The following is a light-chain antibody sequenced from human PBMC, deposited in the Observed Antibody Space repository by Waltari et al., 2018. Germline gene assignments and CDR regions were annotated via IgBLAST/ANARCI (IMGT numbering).Light chain of an antibody. CDR1: QGLSNY. J-gene: IGKJ4*01. CDR3: QQRRNWPRT. CDR2: DTS. V-gene: IGKV3-11*01. Sequence: SGRASQGLSNYVDGYQQKPGEAPRLRIYDTSNRATGSPARFSGRGGGTDFTRTSSSLEPEDFAGYYCQQRRNWPRTFGGGTKVEIK.